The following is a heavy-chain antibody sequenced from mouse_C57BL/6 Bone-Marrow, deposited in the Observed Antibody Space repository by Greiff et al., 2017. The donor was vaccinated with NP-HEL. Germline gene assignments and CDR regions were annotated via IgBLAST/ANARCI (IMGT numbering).Heavy chain of an antibody. J-gene: IGHJ2*01. D-gene: IGHD1-1*01. CDR3: ARFPYYYGSSFYFDY. CDR2: IDPSDSYT. V-gene: IGHV1-69*01. Sequence: QQSCKASGYTFTSYWMHWVKQRPGQGLEWIGEIDPSDSYTNYNQKFKGKSTLTVDKSSSTAYMQLSSLTSEDSAVYYCARFPYYYGSSFYFDYWGQGTTLTVSS. CDR1: GYTFTSYW.